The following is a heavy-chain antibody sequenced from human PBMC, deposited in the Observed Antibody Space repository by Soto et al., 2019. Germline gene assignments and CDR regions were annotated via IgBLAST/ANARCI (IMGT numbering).Heavy chain of an antibody. J-gene: IGHJ4*02. CDR2: INAGNGNT. Sequence: ASVKVSCKASGYTFTSYAMHWVRQAPGQRLEWMGWINAGNGNTKYSQKFQGRVTITRDTSASTAYMELSSLRSEDTAVYYCARDFGSSWYYFDYWGQGTLVTVSS. CDR3: ARDFGSSWYYFDY. CDR1: GYTFTSYA. V-gene: IGHV1-3*01. D-gene: IGHD6-13*01.